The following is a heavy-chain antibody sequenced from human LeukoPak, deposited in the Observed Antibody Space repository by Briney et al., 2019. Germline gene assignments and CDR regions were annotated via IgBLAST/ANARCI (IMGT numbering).Heavy chain of an antibody. D-gene: IGHD3-22*01. CDR2: ISWNSGSI. CDR3: AKGAAAYYDSSGYYHAPFDY. CDR1: GFTFDDYA. J-gene: IGHJ4*02. V-gene: IGHV3-9*01. Sequence: GRSLRLSCAASGFTFDDYAMHWVRQAPGKGLEWVSGISWNSGSIGYADSVKGRFTISRDNAKNSLYLQMNSLRAEDTAVYYCAKGAAAYYDSSGYYHAPFDYWGQGTLVTVSS.